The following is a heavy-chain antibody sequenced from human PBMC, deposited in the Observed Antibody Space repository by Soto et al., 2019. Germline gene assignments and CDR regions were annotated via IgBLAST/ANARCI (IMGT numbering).Heavy chain of an antibody. Sequence: GVLRLSCTASGFTLGDYAMIWVRQAPGQGLEWVGFIRSKAYGGTTEYAASVKGRFTISRDDSKSIAYLQMNSLKTEDTAVYYCRGYDYVWGSSTPDYWGQGTLVTVSS. J-gene: IGHJ4*02. CDR2: IRSKAYGGTT. D-gene: IGHD3-16*01. V-gene: IGHV3-49*04. CDR3: RGYDYVWGSSTPDY. CDR1: GFTLGDYA.